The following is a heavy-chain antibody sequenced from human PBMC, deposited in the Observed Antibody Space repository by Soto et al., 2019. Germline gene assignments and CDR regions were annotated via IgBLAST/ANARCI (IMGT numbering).Heavy chain of an antibody. CDR1: GFTFSSYA. V-gene: IGHV3-30-3*01. Sequence: GGSLRLSCAASGFTFSSYAMHWVRQAPGKVLEWVAVISYDGSNKYYADSVKGRFTISRDNSKNTLYLQMNSLRAEDTAVYYCARDRNIGVVTAIAIYWGQGTLVTVSS. D-gene: IGHD2-21*02. CDR3: ARDRNIGVVTAIAIY. CDR2: ISYDGSNK. J-gene: IGHJ4*02.